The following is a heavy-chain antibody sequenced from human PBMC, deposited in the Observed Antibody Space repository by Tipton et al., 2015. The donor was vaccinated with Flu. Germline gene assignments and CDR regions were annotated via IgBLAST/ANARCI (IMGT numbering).Heavy chain of an antibody. V-gene: IGHV4-59*01. CDR1: GGSISGYY. Sequence: LRLSCTVSGGSISGYYWSWIRQPPGKGLEWIGYIYYSGSTNYNPSLKSRVTISADTSKNQFSLKLSSVTAADTAVYYCARVGGSSYYYYGMDVWGQGTTVTVSS. CDR3: ARVGGSSYYYYGMDV. J-gene: IGHJ6*02. CDR2: IYYSGST. D-gene: IGHD1-26*01.